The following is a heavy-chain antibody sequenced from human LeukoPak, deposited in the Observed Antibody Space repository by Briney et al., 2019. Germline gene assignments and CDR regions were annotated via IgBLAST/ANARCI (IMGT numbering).Heavy chain of an antibody. D-gene: IGHD6-19*01. CDR3: ARHRRNDYTSGWYEDY. CDR1: GSIFSTFW. V-gene: IGHV5-51*01. J-gene: IGHJ4*02. Sequence: GASLQISCNSAGSIFSTFWIGWVRQMPGKGLEWMGIIHPGDSDTRTNPSFQDQVTISADTSINTAYLQWSSLKASDTAMYYCARHRRNDYTSGWYEDYWGQGTLVTVSS. CDR2: IHPGDSDT.